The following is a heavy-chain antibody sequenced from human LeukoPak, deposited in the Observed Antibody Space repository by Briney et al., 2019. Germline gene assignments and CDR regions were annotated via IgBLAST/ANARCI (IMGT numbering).Heavy chain of an antibody. CDR1: GYTFTNYD. CDR3: ARGRSPGTSMEYYYYMDV. CDR2: MNPNSGTT. J-gene: IGHJ6*03. D-gene: IGHD1-1*01. V-gene: IGHV1-8*03. Sequence: ASVKVSCKASGYTFTNYDINWGRQATGQGLEWMGWMNPNSGTTGYAQKFLGRVTITRNTSISTTYMELSSLRSEDTAVYYCARGRSPGTSMEYYYYMDVWGKGTTVTVSS.